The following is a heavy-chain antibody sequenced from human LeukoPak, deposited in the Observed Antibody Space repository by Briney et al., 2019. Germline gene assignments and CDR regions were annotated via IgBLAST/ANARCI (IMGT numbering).Heavy chain of an antibody. CDR3: ARADTVRLGELSHFDY. CDR2: ISAYNGNT. Sequence: GASVKVSCKASGYTFISYGISWVRQAPRQGLEWMGWISAYNGNTNYAQKFQGRVTMTKDTSTSTAYMELRSLRSDDTAVYYCARADTVRLGELSHFDYWGQGTLVTVSS. CDR1: GYTFISYG. D-gene: IGHD3-16*02. V-gene: IGHV1-18*01. J-gene: IGHJ4*02.